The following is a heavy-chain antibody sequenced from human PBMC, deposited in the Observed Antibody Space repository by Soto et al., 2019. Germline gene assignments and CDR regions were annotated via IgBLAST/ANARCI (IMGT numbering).Heavy chain of an antibody. CDR1: GFTFSSYS. CDR3: AGRSYSDDAFDI. V-gene: IGHV3-21*01. J-gene: IGHJ3*02. CDR2: ISSSSSYI. Sequence: EVQLVESGGGLVKPGGSLRLSCAASGFTFSSYSMNWVRQAPGKGLEWVSSISSSSSYIYYADSVKGRFTISRDNAKNSLYLQMSSLGGEDTAVYYCAGRSYSDDAFDIWGQGTMVTVSS. D-gene: IGHD4-4*01.